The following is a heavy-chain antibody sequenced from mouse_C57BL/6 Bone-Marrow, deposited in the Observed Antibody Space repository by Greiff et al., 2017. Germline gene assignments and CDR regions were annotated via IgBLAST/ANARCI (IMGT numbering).Heavy chain of an antibody. CDR2: IDPSDSYT. V-gene: IGHV1-59*01. D-gene: IGHD4-1*01. Sequence: QVQLQQPGAELVRPGTSVKLSCKASGYTFTSYWMHWVKQRPGQGLEWIGVIDPSDSYTNYNQKFKGKATLTVDTSSSTAYMQLSSLTSEDSAVYCCAELGAMDYWGQGTSVTVSS. J-gene: IGHJ4*01. CDR1: GYTFTSYW. CDR3: AELGAMDY.